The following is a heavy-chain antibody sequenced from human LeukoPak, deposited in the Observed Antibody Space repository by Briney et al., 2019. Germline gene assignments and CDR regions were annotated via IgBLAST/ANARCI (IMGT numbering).Heavy chain of an antibody. J-gene: IGHJ4*02. D-gene: IGHD3-22*01. Sequence: PGGSLRPSCAGSGFTFSSYAMSWVRQAPGKRLEWVSAISGSGGSTYYADSVKGRFTISRDNSKNTLYLQMNSLRAEDTAVYYCAKPYDSSGYYYNYWGQGTLVTVSS. CDR1: GFTFSSYA. CDR3: AKPYDSSGYYYNY. V-gene: IGHV3-23*01. CDR2: ISGSGGST.